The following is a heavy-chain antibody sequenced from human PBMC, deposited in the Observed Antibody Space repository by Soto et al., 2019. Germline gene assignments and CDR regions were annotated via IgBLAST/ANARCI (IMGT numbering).Heavy chain of an antibody. D-gene: IGHD7-27*01. J-gene: IGHJ3*02. CDR3: ARDHRTLGAFDI. CDR1: GGSISSGGYY. CDR2: IYYSGST. Sequence: SETLSLTCTVSGGSISSGGYYWSWIRQHPGKGLEWIGYIYYSGSTYYNPSLKSRVTISVDTSKNQFSLKLSSVTAADTAVYYCARDHRTLGAFDIWGQGTMVTVSS. V-gene: IGHV4-31*03.